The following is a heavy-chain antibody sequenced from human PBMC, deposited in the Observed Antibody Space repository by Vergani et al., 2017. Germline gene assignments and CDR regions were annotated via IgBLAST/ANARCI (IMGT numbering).Heavy chain of an antibody. CDR3: AIELGMTTLTGKTDYYYYYYMDV. CDR2: INPNSGGT. V-gene: IGHV1-2*02. J-gene: IGHJ6*03. CDR1: GYTFTGYY. D-gene: IGHD4-11*01. Sequence: QVQLVQSGAEVKKPGASVKVSCKASGYTFTGYYMHWVRQAPGQGLEWMGWINPNSGGTNYAQKFQGRVTMTKDTSISTAYMELSRLRSDDTAVYYCAIELGMTTLTGKTDYYYYYYMDVWGKGTTVTVSS.